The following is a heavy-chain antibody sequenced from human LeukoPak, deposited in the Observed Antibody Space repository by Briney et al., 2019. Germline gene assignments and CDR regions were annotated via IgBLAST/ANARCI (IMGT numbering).Heavy chain of an antibody. D-gene: IGHD3-10*01. J-gene: IGHJ5*02. CDR3: AKEGTPQVSTWYDL. CDR2: ISYEGGTQ. V-gene: IGHV3-30*18. CDR1: GVTLSPYG. Sequence: PGMSLRLSCAASGVTLSPYGMHWVRQAPGKGLEWVAVISYEGGTQHYADSVKGRSIISRDNPRNTLYLQMNILRTEDTAVYYCAKEGTPQVSTWYDLWGQGTQVIVSS.